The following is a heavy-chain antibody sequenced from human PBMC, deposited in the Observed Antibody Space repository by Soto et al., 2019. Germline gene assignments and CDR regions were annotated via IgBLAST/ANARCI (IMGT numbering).Heavy chain of an antibody. D-gene: IGHD4-17*01. Sequence: GGSLRLSCAASGFTFSSYAMAWVRQAPGKGLEWVSTIATGGGTYCADSVSGRFTISRDNSKNTLYLQMNSLRAEDTAFYYCAKTTIHLRLSDHRDRLAYWGQGSLVTGSS. CDR2: IATGGGT. CDR1: GFTFSSYA. J-gene: IGHJ1*01. V-gene: IGHV3-23*01. CDR3: AKTTIHLRLSDHRDRLAY.